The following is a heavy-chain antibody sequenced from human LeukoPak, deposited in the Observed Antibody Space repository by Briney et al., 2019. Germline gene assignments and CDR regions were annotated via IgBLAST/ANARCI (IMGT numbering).Heavy chain of an antibody. Sequence: GGSLRLSCAASGFTFSSYWMSWVRQAPGKGLEWVANIKQDGSEKYYLDSVKGRFTISRDNAKSSMWLQMNSLRAEDTAVYYCARDQTPFYWGQGSLVTVSS. CDR2: IKQDGSEK. D-gene: IGHD2-15*01. J-gene: IGHJ4*02. CDR3: ARDQTPFY. V-gene: IGHV3-7*01. CDR1: GFTFSSYW.